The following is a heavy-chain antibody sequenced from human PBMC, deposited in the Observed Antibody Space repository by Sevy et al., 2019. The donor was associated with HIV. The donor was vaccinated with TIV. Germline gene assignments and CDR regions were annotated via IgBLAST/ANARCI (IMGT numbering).Heavy chain of an antibody. V-gene: IGHV3-7*01. CDR3: ARIFLEWSPISYYGMDV. D-gene: IGHD3-3*01. Sequence: GGSLRLSCAASGFTFSSYWMSWVRQAPGKGLEWVANIKQDGSEKYYVDSVKGQFTISRDNAKNSLYLQMNSLRAEDTAVYYCARIFLEWSPISYYGMDVWGQGTTVTVSS. CDR1: GFTFSSYW. J-gene: IGHJ6*02. CDR2: IKQDGSEK.